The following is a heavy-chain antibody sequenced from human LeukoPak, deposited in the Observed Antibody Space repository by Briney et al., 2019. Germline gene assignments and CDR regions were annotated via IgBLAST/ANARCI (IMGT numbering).Heavy chain of an antibody. D-gene: IGHD2-15*01. V-gene: IGHV1-18*01. Sequence: ASVKVSCKASGYTFTSYGISWVRPPPGQGLEWMGWISVYNGNTNYAQKLQGRATMTTDTSTSTAYMELTSLRSNDTAVYYCARLRAGLAADRGGGDYYYYYGMDGWGQGTTVTVSS. CDR1: GYTFTSYG. J-gene: IGHJ6*02. CDR2: ISVYNGNT. CDR3: ARLRAGLAADRGGGDYYYYYGMDG.